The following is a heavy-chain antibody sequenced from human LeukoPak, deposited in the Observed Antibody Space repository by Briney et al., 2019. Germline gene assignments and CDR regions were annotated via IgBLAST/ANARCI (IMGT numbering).Heavy chain of an antibody. J-gene: IGHJ4*02. CDR1: GVSVTSGN. V-gene: IGHV4-4*07. D-gene: IGHD1-14*01. CDR2: IYTNGAD. CDR3: AREPTGY. Sequence: SETLSLTCTVSGVSVTSGNWDWIRQPAGQGLEWIGRIYTNGADSYNPSLKSQVTISIDASKNQFSPKLSSVTAPGTAVYFCAREPTGYWGEGMLVSDSS.